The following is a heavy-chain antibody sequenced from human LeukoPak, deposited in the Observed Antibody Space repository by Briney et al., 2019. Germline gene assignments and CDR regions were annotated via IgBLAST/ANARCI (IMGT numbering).Heavy chain of an antibody. D-gene: IGHD1-7*01. J-gene: IGHJ4*02. Sequence: GGSLRLSCAASGLTFSSYWMHWVRQAPGKGLVWVSGIKTDGSSTSYADSVKGRFTISRDNAKNMLYLQMNSLRAENTAVYYCARGRELLNPFDYWGQGTLVTVSS. V-gene: IGHV3-74*01. CDR3: ARGRELLNPFDY. CDR2: IKTDGSST. CDR1: GLTFSSYW.